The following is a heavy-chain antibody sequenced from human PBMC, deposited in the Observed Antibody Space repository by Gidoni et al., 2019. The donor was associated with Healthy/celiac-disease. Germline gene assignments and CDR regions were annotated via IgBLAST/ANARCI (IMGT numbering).Heavy chain of an antibody. D-gene: IGHD5-18*01. CDR2: IGTAGDT. CDR3: ARGDDTGSIDY. CDR1: GFTFSSYD. J-gene: IGHJ4*02. V-gene: IGHV3-13*04. Sequence: EVQLVESGGGLVQPGGSLRLSCAASGFTFSSYDMHWVRQATGKGLECVSAIGTAGDTYYPGSVKGRFTISRENAKNSLYLQMNSLRAGDTAVYYCARGDDTGSIDYWGQGTLVTVSS.